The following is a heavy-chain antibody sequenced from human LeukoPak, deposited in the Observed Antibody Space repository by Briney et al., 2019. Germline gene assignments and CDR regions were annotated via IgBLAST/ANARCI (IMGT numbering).Heavy chain of an antibody. CDR1: GFTFSSYA. Sequence: GGSLRLSCAASGFTFSSYAMSWVRQAPGKGLEGVSAISGSGGSTYYADSVKGRFTISRDNSKNTLYLQMNSLRAEDTAVYYCARDIPPYYYGSGSSHSGDYWGQGTLVTVSS. V-gene: IGHV3-23*01. CDR2: ISGSGGST. CDR3: ARDIPPYYYGSGSSHSGDY. J-gene: IGHJ4*02. D-gene: IGHD3-10*01.